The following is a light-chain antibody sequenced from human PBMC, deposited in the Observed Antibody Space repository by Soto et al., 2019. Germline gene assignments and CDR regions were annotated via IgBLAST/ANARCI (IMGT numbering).Light chain of an antibody. CDR1: QSVSSNY. CDR2: GAS. Sequence: EIVLTQSPGTLSLSPGQRVNLSCRASQSVSSNYLAWYHQKPGQAPRLLIYGASSRATGVPDRFSGSGSGTDFTLTIDRLEPGDFAVYYCQQYSSSPLTFGGGTQVEIK. J-gene: IGKJ4*01. CDR3: QQYSSSPLT. V-gene: IGKV3-20*01.